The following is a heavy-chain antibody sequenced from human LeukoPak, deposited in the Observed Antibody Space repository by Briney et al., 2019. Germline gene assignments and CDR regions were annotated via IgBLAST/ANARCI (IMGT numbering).Heavy chain of an antibody. D-gene: IGHD6-19*01. J-gene: IGHJ6*03. V-gene: IGHV3-7*01. CDR2: IKQDGSEK. CDR3: ARDKTDSSGWFSYYCYMDV. Sequence: PGGSLRLSCAASGFTFSSYWMSWVRQAPGKGLEWVANIKQDGSEKYYVDSVKGRFTISRDNAKNSLYLQMNSLRAEDTAVYCCARDKTDSSGWFSYYCYMDVWGKGTTVTVSS. CDR1: GFTFSSYW.